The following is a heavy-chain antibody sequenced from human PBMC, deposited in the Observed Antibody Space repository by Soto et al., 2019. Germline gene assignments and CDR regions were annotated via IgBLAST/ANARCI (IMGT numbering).Heavy chain of an antibody. CDR1: GGSFSGYY. Sequence: QVQLQQWGAGLLKPSETLSLTCAVYGGSFSGYYWSWIRQPPGKGLEWIGEINHSGSTNYNPSLKSRFTISVDTSRNQFSLRLSSVTAADTAVYYCARRILGDLSVVVVAATKGPFDYWGQGTLVTVSS. V-gene: IGHV4-34*01. CDR2: INHSGST. CDR3: ARRILGDLSVVVVAATKGPFDY. J-gene: IGHJ4*02. D-gene: IGHD2-15*01.